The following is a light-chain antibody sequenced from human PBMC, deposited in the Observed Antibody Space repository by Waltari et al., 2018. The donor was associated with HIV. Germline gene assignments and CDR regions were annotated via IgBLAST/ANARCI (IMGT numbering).Light chain of an antibody. CDR2: LNN. CDR3: QSHDSSHSSI. Sequence: QSVLTQPPSVSAAPGQRITISCPGNSSNIGAGYSVHWYHQLPGSAPKLLIYLNNNRPAGVPARFSGSKSGSSASLAITGLRAEDEGDYYCQSHDSSHSSIFGGGTKLTVL. J-gene: IGLJ2*01. CDR1: SSNIGAGYS. V-gene: IGLV1-40*01.